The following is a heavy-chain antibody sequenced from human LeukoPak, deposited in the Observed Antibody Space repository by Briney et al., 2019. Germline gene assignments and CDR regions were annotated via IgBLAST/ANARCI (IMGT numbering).Heavy chain of an antibody. D-gene: IGHD6-13*01. Sequence: GESLKISCKGSGYSFTSYWIGWVRQMPGKGLEGMGIIYPGDSDTRYSPPFQGQVTISADKSISTAYLQWSSLKASDTAMYYCARLTWRQLVRHFDYWGQGTLVTVSS. CDR3: ARLTWRQLVRHFDY. CDR1: GYSFTSYW. J-gene: IGHJ4*02. V-gene: IGHV5-51*01. CDR2: IYPGDSDT.